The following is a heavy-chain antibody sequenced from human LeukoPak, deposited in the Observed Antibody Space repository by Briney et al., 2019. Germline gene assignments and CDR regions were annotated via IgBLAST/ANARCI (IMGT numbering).Heavy chain of an antibody. Sequence: PGGSLRLSCTASGFIFSGYWMTWVRQAPGKGLEWVANIKEDGSEKHYVDSVKGRFTISRDNAKNSLYLQMNSLRVEDTAVYYCAREFSGYDFEYWGQGTLVTVSS. CDR3: AREFSGYDFEY. V-gene: IGHV3-7*04. J-gene: IGHJ4*02. CDR2: IKEDGSEK. D-gene: IGHD5-12*01. CDR1: GFIFSGYW.